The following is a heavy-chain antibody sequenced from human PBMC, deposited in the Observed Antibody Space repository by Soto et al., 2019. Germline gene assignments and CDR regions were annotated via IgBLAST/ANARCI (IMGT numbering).Heavy chain of an antibody. Sequence: QVQLQESGPGLVKPSETLSLTCTVSGASFTCCSWSWIRQPAGKGLEWIGRFYCTESSNYNPNLTTRGSIALGTSKNELSLTVAAGTAEDTAVYYCALTGDTGGHLWGPRNLVTVS. CDR3: ALTGDTGGHL. CDR2: FYCTESS. J-gene: IGHJ5*02. CDR1: GASFTCCS. V-gene: IGHV4-4*07. D-gene: IGHD1-20*01.